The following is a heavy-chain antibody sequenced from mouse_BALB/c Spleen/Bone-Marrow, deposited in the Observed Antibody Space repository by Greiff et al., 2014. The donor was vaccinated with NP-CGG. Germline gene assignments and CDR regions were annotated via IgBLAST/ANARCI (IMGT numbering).Heavy chain of an antibody. CDR3: ANYHSAGYAMDY. CDR2: IDPYNGGS. Sequence: EVQLQQSGPELVKPGASVKLSCKASGYSFTDYYMYWVKQSHGKSLEWIGYIDPYNGGSSYNQKFKGKATLTVDKSSSTAFMHLISLTAEAAAVYYSANYHSAGYAMDYWGQGTSVTVSS. J-gene: IGHJ4*01. D-gene: IGHD1-1*01. V-gene: IGHV1S135*01. CDR1: GYSFTDYY.